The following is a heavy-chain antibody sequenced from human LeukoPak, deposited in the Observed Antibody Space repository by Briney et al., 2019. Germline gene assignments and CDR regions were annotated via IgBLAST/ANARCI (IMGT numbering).Heavy chain of an antibody. J-gene: IGHJ3*02. CDR2: IWYDGSNK. CDR3: AAPSSGWLNDAFDI. CDR1: GFTFSSYG. V-gene: IGHV3-33*01. Sequence: GGSLRLSCAASGFTFSSYGMHWVRQAPGKGLEWVAVIWYDGSNKYYADSVKGRFTISRDNSKNTLYLQMNSLRAEDTAVYYCAAPSSGWLNDAFDIWGQGTMVTVSS. D-gene: IGHD6-19*01.